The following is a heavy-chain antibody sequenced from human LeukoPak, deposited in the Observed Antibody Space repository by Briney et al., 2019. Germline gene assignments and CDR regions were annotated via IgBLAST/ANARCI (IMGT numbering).Heavy chain of an antibody. CDR3: ARGVYSGYDFGFDY. CDR1: GCSISSGGYS. J-gene: IGHJ4*02. CDR2: IYHSRSA. D-gene: IGHD5-12*01. Sequence: SQTLSLTCAVPGCSISSGGYSWIWIPQPPGKGRVGIRYIYHSRSAYYNPFLESPVTISEYKFKNQVSLKLSSATAADTAGYYCARGVYSGYDFGFDYGGEGTLLTVPS. V-gene: IGHV4-30-2*01.